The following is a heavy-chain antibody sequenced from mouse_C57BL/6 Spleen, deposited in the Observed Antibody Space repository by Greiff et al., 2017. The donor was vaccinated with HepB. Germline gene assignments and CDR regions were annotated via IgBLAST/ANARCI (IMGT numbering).Heavy chain of an antibody. CDR3: ARQVDYYGSSYPYWYFDV. CDR2: ISSGGSYT. D-gene: IGHD1-1*01. CDR1: GFTFSSYG. J-gene: IGHJ1*03. Sequence: EVHLVESGGDLVKPGGSLKLSCAASGFTFSSYGMSWVRQTPDKRLEWVATISSGGSYTYYPDSVKGRFTISRDNAKNTLYLQMSSLKSEDTAMYYCARQVDYYGSSYPYWYFDVWGTGTTVTVSS. V-gene: IGHV5-6*01.